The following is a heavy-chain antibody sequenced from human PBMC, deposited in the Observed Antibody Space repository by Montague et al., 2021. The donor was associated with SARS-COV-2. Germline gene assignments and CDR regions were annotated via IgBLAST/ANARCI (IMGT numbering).Heavy chain of an antibody. D-gene: IGHD3-10*01. V-gene: IGHV4-59*08. CDR1: GGSISGYF. CDR3: AATDYFASGKYDF. Sequence: SETLSLTCTVSGGSISGYFCCWIRLSPGPGLGWVWFVYYCCTTRYNSALTRRVAISLETSKNQYSLKLNSVTAADTAAYYCAATDYFASGKYDFWGQGTWVTVSS. J-gene: IGHJ4*02. CDR2: VYYCCTT.